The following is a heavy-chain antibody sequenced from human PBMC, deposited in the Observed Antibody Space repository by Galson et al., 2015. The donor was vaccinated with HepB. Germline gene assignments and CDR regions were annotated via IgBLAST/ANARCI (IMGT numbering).Heavy chain of an antibody. J-gene: IGHJ3*02. D-gene: IGHD3-22*01. CDR1: GGTFSSYT. Sequence: SVKVSCKASGGTFSSYTISWVRQAPGQGLEWMGRIIPILGIANYAQKFHGRVTITADKSTSTAYMELSSLRSEDTAVYYCASDREVVVIKPHAFDIWGQGTMVTVSS. CDR2: IIPILGIA. CDR3: ASDREVVVIKPHAFDI. V-gene: IGHV1-69*02.